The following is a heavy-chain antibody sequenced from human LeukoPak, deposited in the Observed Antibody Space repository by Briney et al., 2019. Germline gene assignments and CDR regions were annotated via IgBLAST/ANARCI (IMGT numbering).Heavy chain of an antibody. CDR3: AKDFPKYYYDSSGRPGSDDY. CDR1: GFTFSTFA. D-gene: IGHD3-22*01. V-gene: IGHV3-23*01. Sequence: GGSLRLSCAASGFTFSTFAMIWVRQPPGKGLEWVSSIFPSGGEIHYADSVRGRFTISRDNSKNTLYLQMNSLRAEDTAVYYCAKDFPKYYYDSSGRPGSDDYWGQGTLVTVSS. CDR2: IFPSGGEI. J-gene: IGHJ4*02.